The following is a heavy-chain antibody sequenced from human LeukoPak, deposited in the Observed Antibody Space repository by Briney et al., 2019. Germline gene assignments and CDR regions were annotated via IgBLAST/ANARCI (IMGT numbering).Heavy chain of an antibody. CDR3: ARCGYSYGCGY. V-gene: IGHV4-59*01. J-gene: IGHJ4*02. D-gene: IGHD5-18*01. Sequence: PSETLSLTCTVSGGSISSYYWSWIRQPPGKGLEWIGYIYYSGSTNYNPSLKSRVTISVDTSKNQFSLKLSSVTAADTAVYYCARCGYSYGCGYWGQGTLVTVSS. CDR1: GGSISSYY. CDR2: IYYSGST.